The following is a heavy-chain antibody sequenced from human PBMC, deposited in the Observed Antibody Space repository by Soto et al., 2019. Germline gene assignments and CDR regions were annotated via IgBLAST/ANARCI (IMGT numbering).Heavy chain of an antibody. D-gene: IGHD1-26*01. CDR1: GGSISGYY. Sequence: SETLSLTCTVSGGSISGYYWSWIRQPPGKGLEWIGYIYYSGSTNYNPSLKSRVTISVDTSKNQFSLKLTSVTAADTAVYYCARRYGGNFDYWGQGTLVTVSS. CDR3: ARRYGGNFDY. CDR2: IYYSGST. V-gene: IGHV4-59*01. J-gene: IGHJ4*02.